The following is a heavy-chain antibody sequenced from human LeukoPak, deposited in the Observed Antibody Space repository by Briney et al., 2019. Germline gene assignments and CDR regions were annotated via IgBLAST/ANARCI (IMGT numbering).Heavy chain of an antibody. V-gene: IGHV4-59*08. CDR3: ARQEYDFWSGYPWGGFDY. J-gene: IGHJ4*02. D-gene: IGHD3-3*01. Sequence: SETLSLTCTVSGGSISSYYWSWIRQPPGKGLEWIGYIYYSGSTNYNPSLKSRVTISVGTSKNQFSLKLSSVTAADTAVYYCARQEYDFWSGYPWGGFDYWGQGTLVTVSS. CDR1: GGSISSYY. CDR2: IYYSGST.